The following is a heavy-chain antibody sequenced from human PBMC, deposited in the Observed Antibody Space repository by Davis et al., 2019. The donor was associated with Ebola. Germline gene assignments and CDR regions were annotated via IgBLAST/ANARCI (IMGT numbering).Heavy chain of an antibody. V-gene: IGHV4-59*08. CDR1: GGSISSYY. CDR3: ARAVYSYTYDYYGLDV. D-gene: IGHD3-16*01. J-gene: IGHJ6*02. CDR2: IYYSGST. Sequence: SETLSLTCTVSGGSISSYYWSWIRQPPGKGLEWIGYIYYSGSTYYNPSLKSRVTISVDTSKNQFSLKLSSVTAADTAVYYCARAVYSYTYDYYGLDVWGQGILVTVS.